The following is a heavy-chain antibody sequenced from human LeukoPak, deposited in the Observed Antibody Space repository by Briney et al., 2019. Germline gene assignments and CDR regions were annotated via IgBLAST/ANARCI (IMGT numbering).Heavy chain of an antibody. Sequence: SETLSLTCTVSGGSISSYYWSWVRQPPGKGLEWVGDIHDSGSTNYNPALKSRVIISVDTSKTQFYLKLRSVTAEDTAVYYCARSRTTMVRGSPNWSFDYWGQGILVTVSS. CDR2: IHDSGST. CDR3: ARSRTTMVRGSPNWSFDY. D-gene: IGHD3-10*01. J-gene: IGHJ4*02. V-gene: IGHV4-59*01. CDR1: GGSISSYY.